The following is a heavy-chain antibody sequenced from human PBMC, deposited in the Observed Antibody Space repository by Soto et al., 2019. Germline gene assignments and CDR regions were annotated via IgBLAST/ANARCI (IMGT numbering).Heavy chain of an antibody. J-gene: IGHJ6*02. CDR2: IYYSGST. V-gene: IGHV4-31*03. CDR1: GGSISSGGYF. D-gene: IGHD6-6*01. CDR3: AREGAAPYYYYGMDV. Sequence: QVQLQESGPGLVKPSQTLSLTCTVSGGSISSGGYFWSWIRQHPGKGLEWFGFIYYSGSTYYNPSPKSRVTISVETSKNQFSLKLSSVTAADTAVYYCAREGAAPYYYYGMDVWGQGTTVTVSS.